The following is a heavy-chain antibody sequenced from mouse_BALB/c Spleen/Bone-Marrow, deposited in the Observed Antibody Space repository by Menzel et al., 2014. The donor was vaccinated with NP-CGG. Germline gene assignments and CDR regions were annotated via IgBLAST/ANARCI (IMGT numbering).Heavy chain of an antibody. CDR1: GYTFTSYW. D-gene: IGHD1-1*01. CDR2: IDPSDSYT. V-gene: IGHV1-69*02. J-gene: IGHJ2*01. Sequence: VQLQQSGAKLVKPGASVKLSCKASGYTFTSYWMHWVKQRPGQGLEWIGEIDPSDSYTSYNQKFKGKATLTVDKSSSTAYMQLSSLTSEDSAVYYCARDSITTVVATDYWGQGTTLTVSS. CDR3: ARDSITTVVATDY.